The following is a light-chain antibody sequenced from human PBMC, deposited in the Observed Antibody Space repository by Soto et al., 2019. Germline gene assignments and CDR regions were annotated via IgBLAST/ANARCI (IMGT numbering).Light chain of an antibody. V-gene: IGKV2-30*02. Sequence: DVVMTQSPLSLPVTPGQPASISWSSIQSLVHSDGRTYLSWFQQRPGQSPRRLIYKVSNRDSGVPDRFSGGGSGTDFTLRISRVEAEDVGVYYCLVGTHGVTFGQGTRLEI. CDR3: LVGTHGVT. J-gene: IGKJ5*01. CDR2: KVS. CDR1: QSLVHSDGRTY.